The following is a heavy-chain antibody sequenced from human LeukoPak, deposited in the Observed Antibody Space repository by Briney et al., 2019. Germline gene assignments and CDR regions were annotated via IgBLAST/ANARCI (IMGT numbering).Heavy chain of an antibody. D-gene: IGHD6-19*01. CDR1: GGSFSGYY. V-gene: IGHV4-34*01. Sequence: PSETLSLTCAVYGGSFSGYYWSWIRQPPGKGLEWIGEINHSGSTNYNPSLKSRVTISVDTSKNQFSLKLSSVTAADTAVYYCARRGIAVAGIIWGQGTMVTVS. CDR3: ARRGIAVAGII. CDR2: INHSGST. J-gene: IGHJ3*02.